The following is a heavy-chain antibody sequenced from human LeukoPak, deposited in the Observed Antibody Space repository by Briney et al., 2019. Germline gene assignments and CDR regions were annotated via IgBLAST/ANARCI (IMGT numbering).Heavy chain of an antibody. D-gene: IGHD1-14*01. CDR2: INHSGST. CDR1: GGSISGYY. CDR3: ARSPSYINARFDY. Sequence: PSETLSLTCTVSGGSISGYYWSWIRQPPGKGLEWIAEINHSGSTTYNPSLKSRVTISVDTSKNQFSLKLSSVTAADTAVYYCARSPSYINARFDYWGQGTLVTVSS. J-gene: IGHJ4*02. V-gene: IGHV4-34*01.